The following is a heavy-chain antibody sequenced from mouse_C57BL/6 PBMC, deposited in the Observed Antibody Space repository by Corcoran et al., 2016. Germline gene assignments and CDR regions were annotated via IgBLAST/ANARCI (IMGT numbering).Heavy chain of an antibody. D-gene: IGHD1-1*01. J-gene: IGHJ1*03. CDR1: GYTLTTSG. V-gene: IGHV9-3*01. Sequence: QIQLVQSGPEPKKPGEKVKISCTDSGYTLTTSGMCWVKQAPGKGLKRRGWINTYSGVPTYADDFKGRFAFSLETSARTAYLQINNLKNEDTATYFCASHYYGSSYWYFDVWGTGTTVTVSS. CDR2: INTYSGVP. CDR3: ASHYYGSSYWYFDV.